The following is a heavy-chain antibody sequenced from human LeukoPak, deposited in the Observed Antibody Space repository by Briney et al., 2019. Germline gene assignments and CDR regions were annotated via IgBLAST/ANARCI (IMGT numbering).Heavy chain of an antibody. J-gene: IGHJ4*02. Sequence: PSETLSLTCTVPGGSISSYYWSWIRQPPGKGLEWIGYIYYSGSTNYNPSLKSRVTISVDTSKNQFSLKLSSVTAADTAVYYCARGHTVTNCDYWGQGTLVTVSS. CDR1: GGSISSYY. CDR3: ARGHTVTNCDY. D-gene: IGHD4-17*01. V-gene: IGHV4-59*01. CDR2: IYYSGST.